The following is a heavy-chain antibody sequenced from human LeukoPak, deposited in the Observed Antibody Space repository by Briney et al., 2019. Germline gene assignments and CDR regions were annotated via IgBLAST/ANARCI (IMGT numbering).Heavy chain of an antibody. D-gene: IGHD3-22*01. CDR1: GFTFSSYA. CDR2: ISYDGSNK. J-gene: IGHJ4*02. Sequence: GGSLRLSCAASGFTFSSYAMHWVRQAPGKGLEWVAVISYDGSNKYYADSVKGRFTISRDNSKNTLYLQMNSLRDEDTAVYYCARDLSYYYDSSGYYFPGGDYWGQGTLVTVSS. V-gene: IGHV3-30-3*01. CDR3: ARDLSYYYDSSGYYFPGGDY.